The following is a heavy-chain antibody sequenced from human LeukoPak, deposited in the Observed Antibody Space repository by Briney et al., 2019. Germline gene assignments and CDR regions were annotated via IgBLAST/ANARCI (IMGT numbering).Heavy chain of an antibody. D-gene: IGHD3-22*01. CDR2: IISSSSYI. J-gene: IGHJ4*02. CDR1: GFTFSSYS. Sequence: GGSLRLSCAASGFTFSSYSMNWVRQAAGKGLEWVSSIISSSSYIYYADSVKGRFTISRDNAKNSLYLQMNSLRAEDTAVYYCASSADYYDSSGSPIYWGQGTLVTVSS. CDR3: ASSADYYDSSGSPIY. V-gene: IGHV3-21*01.